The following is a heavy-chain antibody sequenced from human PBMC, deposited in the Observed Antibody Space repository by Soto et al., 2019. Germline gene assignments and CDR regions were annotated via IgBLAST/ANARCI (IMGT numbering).Heavy chain of an antibody. Sequence: PSETLSLTCTVSGGSISSGGYYWSWIRQHPGKGLEWIGYIYYSGSTYYNPSLKSRVTISVDTSKNQFSLKLSSVTAADTAVYYCARDSLQYCTNGVCVGAYYYYGMDVWGQGTTVTVSS. CDR3: ARDSLQYCTNGVCVGAYYYYGMDV. J-gene: IGHJ6*02. CDR2: IYYSGST. V-gene: IGHV4-31*03. CDR1: GGSISSGGYY. D-gene: IGHD2-8*01.